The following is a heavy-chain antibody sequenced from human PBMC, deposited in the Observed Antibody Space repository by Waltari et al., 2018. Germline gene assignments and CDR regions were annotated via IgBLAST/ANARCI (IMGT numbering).Heavy chain of an antibody. CDR3: AGQWLGQSGIDS. CDR1: GEPFSGYY. J-gene: IGHJ4*02. D-gene: IGHD6-19*01. Sequence: QVQLQQWGAGLLKPSETLSLTCAVYGEPFSGYYRTWIRQPPGKGLEWIGEINHRGSTPDTPSLKSRVTMSVDTYKNQFSLMLSSVTAADTAVYYCAGQWLGQSGIDSWGQGTLVTVSS. CDR2: INHRGST. V-gene: IGHV4-34*01.